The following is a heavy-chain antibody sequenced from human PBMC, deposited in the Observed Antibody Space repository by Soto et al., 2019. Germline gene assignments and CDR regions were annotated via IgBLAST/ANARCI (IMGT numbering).Heavy chain of an antibody. CDR3: ARTSGSFGLDV. CDR2: ISSGSNNI. J-gene: IGHJ6*02. V-gene: IGHV3-21*01. CDR1: GFIFSNYR. Sequence: PGGSLRLSCAASGFIFSNYRMNWVRQAPGKGLEWVSCISSGSNNIDYADSVKGRFTISRDNAKNSLYLQLNSLRAEDTAVYYCARTSGSFGLDVWGQGTTVTVSS. D-gene: IGHD1-26*01.